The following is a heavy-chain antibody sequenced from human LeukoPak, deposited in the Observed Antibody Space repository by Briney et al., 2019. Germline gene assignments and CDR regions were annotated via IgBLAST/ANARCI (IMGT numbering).Heavy chain of an antibody. CDR2: INHSGST. CDR1: GGSFSGYY. V-gene: IGHV4-34*01. Sequence: SETLSLTCAVYGGSFSGYYWSWIRQPPGKGLEWIGEINHSGSTNYNPSLKSRVTISVDTSMNQFSLKLSSVTAADTAVYYCAWNDDSLRSFDYWGQGTLVTVSS. CDR3: AWNDDSLRSFDY. D-gene: IGHD1-1*01. J-gene: IGHJ4*02.